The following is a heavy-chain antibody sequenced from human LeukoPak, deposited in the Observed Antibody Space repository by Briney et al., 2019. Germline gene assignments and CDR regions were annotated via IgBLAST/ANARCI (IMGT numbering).Heavy chain of an antibody. Sequence: GGSLRLSCAASGFTFSSYAMHWVRQAPGKGLEWVAVISYDGSNKYYADSVKGRFTISRDNSKNTLYLQMNSLRAEDTAVYYCAREIVIAAAVIDYWGQGTLVTVSS. D-gene: IGHD6-13*01. V-gene: IGHV3-30-3*01. CDR1: GFTFSSYA. CDR3: AREIVIAAAVIDY. CDR2: ISYDGSNK. J-gene: IGHJ4*02.